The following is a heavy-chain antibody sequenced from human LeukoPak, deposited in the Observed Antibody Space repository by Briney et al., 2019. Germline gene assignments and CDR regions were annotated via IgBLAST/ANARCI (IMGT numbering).Heavy chain of an antibody. J-gene: IGHJ4*02. D-gene: IGHD3-22*01. CDR3: AKRGVVIRVILVGFHKEAYYFDS. CDR2: ISDSGGST. CDR1: GITLSNYG. V-gene: IGHV3-23*01. Sequence: GGSLRLSCAVSGITLSNYGMSWVRQAPGKGLEWVAGISDSGGSTNYADSVRGRFTISRDNPKNTLYLQMNSLRAEDTAVYFWAKRGVVIRVILVGFHKEAYYFDSWGQGALVTVSS.